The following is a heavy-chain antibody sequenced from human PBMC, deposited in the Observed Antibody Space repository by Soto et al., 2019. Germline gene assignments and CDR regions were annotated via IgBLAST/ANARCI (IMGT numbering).Heavy chain of an antibody. V-gene: IGHV1-2*04. D-gene: IGHD1-26*01. Sequence: QVQLVQSGAEVKKPGASVKVSCKASGYAFSQYYIHWMRQAPGQGLEWMGWINPNSGRKKFAQNLQGWVTMTRDTSIKTVYMELSGMRSDATAVYYCARESGGTTATLDYYYFYMDVWGKGTTVTVSS. CDR2: INPNSGRK. CDR1: GYAFSQYY. J-gene: IGHJ6*03. CDR3: ARESGGTTATLDYYYFYMDV.